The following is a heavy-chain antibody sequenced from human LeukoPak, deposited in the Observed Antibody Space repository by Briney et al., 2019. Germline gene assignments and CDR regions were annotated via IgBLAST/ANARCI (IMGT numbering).Heavy chain of an antibody. CDR1: GFTFSSYW. J-gene: IGHJ6*03. CDR2: IQYDGSNQ. Sequence: GGSLRLSCAASGFTFSSYWMSWVRQAPGKGLEWVAYIQYDGSNQQYADSVKGQFSISRDNSKNILYLQMNSLRAEDTAVYYCAKDRCSNGIGCYYYYMDVWGKGTTVTISS. D-gene: IGHD2-8*01. V-gene: IGHV3-30*02. CDR3: AKDRCSNGIGCYYYYMDV.